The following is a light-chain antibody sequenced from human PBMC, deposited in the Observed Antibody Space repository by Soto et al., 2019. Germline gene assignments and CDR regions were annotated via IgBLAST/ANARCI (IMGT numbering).Light chain of an antibody. Sequence: QSALTQPASVSGSPGQSITISCTGTSSDVGGYNYVSWYQHHPGKAPKLIIYDVSNRPSGVSNRFSGSKSGNTASLTISGLQPEGEADYYCSSYTTSNTRQIVFGTGT. CDR1: SSDVGGYNY. CDR2: DVS. V-gene: IGLV2-14*03. J-gene: IGLJ1*01. CDR3: SSYTTSNTRQIV.